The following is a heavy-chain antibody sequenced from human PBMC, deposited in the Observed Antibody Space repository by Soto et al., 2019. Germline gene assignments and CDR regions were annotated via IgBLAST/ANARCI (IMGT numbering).Heavy chain of an antibody. CDR1: GYTFTSYY. Sequence: ASVKVSCKASGYTFTSYYIHWVRQAPGQGLEWMGGFDLEERKYIYAQKIQGRVTMTDESSTVTAFMDLGSLGSEDTAVYYCATQKADYSFDYWGQGTLVTVSS. CDR2: FDLEERKY. D-gene: IGHD4-17*01. V-gene: IGHV1-24*01. J-gene: IGHJ4*02. CDR3: ATQKADYSFDY.